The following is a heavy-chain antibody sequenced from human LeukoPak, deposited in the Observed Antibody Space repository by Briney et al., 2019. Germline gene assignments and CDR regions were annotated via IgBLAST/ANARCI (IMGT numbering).Heavy chain of an antibody. Sequence: GGSLRLSCAASGFTFSSYSMNWVRQAPGKGLEWVSSISSSSSYIYYADSVKGRFTISRDNSKNTLYLQMNSLRAEDTAVYYCAKDRVCDFWSGYPDYWGQGILVTVSS. D-gene: IGHD3-3*01. CDR1: GFTFSSYS. J-gene: IGHJ4*02. CDR3: AKDRVCDFWSGYPDY. CDR2: ISSSSSYI. V-gene: IGHV3-21*01.